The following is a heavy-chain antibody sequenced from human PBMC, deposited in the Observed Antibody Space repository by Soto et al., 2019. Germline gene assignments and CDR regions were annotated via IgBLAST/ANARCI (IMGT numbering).Heavy chain of an antibody. CDR3: ARAQSSTVITSTHFDP. J-gene: IGHJ5*02. Sequence: PGGSLRLSCAASGFTFTSHAMNWVRQAPGKGLEWVAITSYDGSTKFYADSVKGRFTISRDNAKNTVYLHLNSLRGEDTAVYYCARAQSSTVITSTHFDPWGQGTPVTVSS. D-gene: IGHD4-17*01. CDR1: GFTFTSHA. CDR2: TSYDGSTK. V-gene: IGHV3-30-3*01.